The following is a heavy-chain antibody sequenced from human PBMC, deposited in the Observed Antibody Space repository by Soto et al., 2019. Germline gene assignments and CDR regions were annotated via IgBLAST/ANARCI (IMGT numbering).Heavy chain of an antibody. CDR1: GGTFSSYA. CDR3: ARGASMFGHIVVVTAIPSYYYGMDV. J-gene: IGHJ6*02. CDR2: IIPIFGTA. V-gene: IGHV1-69*13. Sequence: GASVKVSCKASGGTFSSYAISWVRQAPGQGLEWMGGIIPIFGTANYAQKFQGRVTITADESTSTAYMELSSLRSEDTAVYYCARGASMFGHIVVVTAIPSYYYGMDVWGQGTTVTVSS. D-gene: IGHD2-21*02.